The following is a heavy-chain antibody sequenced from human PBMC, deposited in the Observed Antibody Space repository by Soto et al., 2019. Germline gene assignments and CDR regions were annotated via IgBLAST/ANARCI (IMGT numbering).Heavy chain of an antibody. D-gene: IGHD1-26*01. CDR1: GYTFTNYG. V-gene: IGHV1-18*01. J-gene: IGHJ4*02. CDR2: SYNGVT. Sequence: GAXVKVSCKASGYTFTNYGISWVRQAPGQGPEWMGGSYNGVTNYAQNLQGRVTMTTDTSTSTAYMELGSLKSDDTAVYYCARKGGYSGSYDVWFDYWGQGTRVTVSS. CDR3: ARKGGYSGSYDVWFDY.